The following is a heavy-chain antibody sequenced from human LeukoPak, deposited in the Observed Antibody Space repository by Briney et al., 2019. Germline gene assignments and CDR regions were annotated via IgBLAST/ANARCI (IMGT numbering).Heavy chain of an antibody. J-gene: IGHJ4*02. CDR2: INHSGST. D-gene: IGHD7-27*01. CDR3: ARAAYWGLGD. V-gene: IGHV4-34*01. Sequence: SETLSLTCAVYGGSFRGYYWSWIRQPPGKGLEWIGEINHSGSTNYNPSLKSRVTISVDTSKNQFSLKLTSVTAADTAVYYCARAAYWGLGDWGQGILVTVSS. CDR1: GGSFRGYY.